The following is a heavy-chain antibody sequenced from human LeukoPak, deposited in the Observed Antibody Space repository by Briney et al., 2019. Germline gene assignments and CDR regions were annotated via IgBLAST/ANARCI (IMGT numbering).Heavy chain of an antibody. CDR3: TRGRYYYGSGSWEYYFDY. CDR2: IYYSGST. D-gene: IGHD3-10*01. Sequence: GSLRLSCAASGFAFSAFGMNWIRQAPGKGLEWIGYIYYSGSTYYNPSLKSRVIISVDTSKNQFSLKLSSVTAADTAVYYCTRGRYYYGSGSWEYYFDYWGQGTLVTVAS. J-gene: IGHJ4*02. CDR1: GFAFSAFG. V-gene: IGHV4-59*01.